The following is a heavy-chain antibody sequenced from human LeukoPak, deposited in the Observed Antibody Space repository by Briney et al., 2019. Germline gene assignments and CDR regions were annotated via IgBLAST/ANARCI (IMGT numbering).Heavy chain of an antibody. J-gene: IGHJ4*02. Sequence: GGSLRLSCAASGFTFSDYYMTRIRQAPGKGLEWVSSISSDGGAMYYADSVKGRFTVSRDNARNSLYLQMNSLSAEDTAVYFCARAALLTGGGYHFDSWGQGTLVTVSS. V-gene: IGHV3-11*01. CDR2: ISSDGGAM. CDR1: GFTFSDYY. CDR3: ARAALLTGGGYHFDS. D-gene: IGHD7-27*01.